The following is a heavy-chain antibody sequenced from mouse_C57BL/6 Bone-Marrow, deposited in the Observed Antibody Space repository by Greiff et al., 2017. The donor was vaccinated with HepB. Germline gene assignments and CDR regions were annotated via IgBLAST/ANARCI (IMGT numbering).Heavy chain of an antibody. J-gene: IGHJ4*01. CDR3: AIPRTVVASYYAMDY. CDR1: GYTFTSYW. V-gene: IGHV1-74*01. Sequence: QVHVKQPGAELVKPGASVKVSCKASGYTFTSYWMHWVKQRPGQGLEWIGRIHPSDSDTNYNQKFKGKATLTVDKSSSTAYMQLSSLTSEDSAVYYCAIPRTVVASYYAMDYWGQGTSVTVSS. D-gene: IGHD1-1*01. CDR2: IHPSDSDT.